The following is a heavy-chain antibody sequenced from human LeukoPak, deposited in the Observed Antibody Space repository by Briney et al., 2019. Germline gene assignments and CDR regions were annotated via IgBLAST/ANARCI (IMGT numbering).Heavy chain of an antibody. CDR2: ISAYNGNT. D-gene: IGHD1-26*01. J-gene: IGHJ4*02. Sequence: ASVKVSCKASGYTFTSYGISWVRQAPGQGLEWMGWISAYNGNTNYAQKLQGRVTMTTDTSTSTAYMELRSLRSDDTAVYYCARDTTAGVGASDFDYWGQGTLVTVSS. CDR3: ARDTTAGVGASDFDY. CDR1: GYTFTSYG. V-gene: IGHV1-18*01.